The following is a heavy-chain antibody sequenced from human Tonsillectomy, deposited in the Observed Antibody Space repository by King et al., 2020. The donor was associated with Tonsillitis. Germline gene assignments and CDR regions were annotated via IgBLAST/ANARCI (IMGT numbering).Heavy chain of an antibody. V-gene: IGHV4-30-2*01. J-gene: IGHJ5*02. CDR2: IYHSGST. Sequence: QLQESGSGLVKPSQTLSLTCAVSGGSISSGGYSWSWIRQPPGKGLEWIGYIYHSGSTYYNPSLKSRVTISVDRSKNQFSLKLSSVTAADTAVYYCARGSVVPAASNWFDPWGQGTLVTVSS. CDR3: ARGSVVPAASNWFDP. D-gene: IGHD2-2*01. CDR1: GGSISSGGYS.